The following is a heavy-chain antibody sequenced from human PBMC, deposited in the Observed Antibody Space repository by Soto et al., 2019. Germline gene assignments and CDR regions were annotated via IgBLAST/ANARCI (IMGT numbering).Heavy chain of an antibody. V-gene: IGHV3-64*01. CDR2: ISSNGGST. CDR1: GFTFSSYA. CDR3: ARRDPAMRAFDI. J-gene: IGHJ3*02. Sequence: GGPLRLSCAASGFTFSSYAMHWVRLAPGKGLEYVSAISSNGGSTYYANSVKGRFTISRDNSKNTLYLQMGSLRAEDMAVYYCARRDPAMRAFDIWGQGTMVTVSS.